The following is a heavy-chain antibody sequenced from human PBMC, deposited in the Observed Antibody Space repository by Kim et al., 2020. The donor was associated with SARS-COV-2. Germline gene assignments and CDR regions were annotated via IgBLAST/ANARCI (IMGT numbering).Heavy chain of an antibody. CDR1: GFTFSSYA. CDR2: FYGGGGTT. J-gene: IGHJ4*02. Sequence: GGSLRLSCAASGFTFSSYAMSWVRQAPGKGLEWVSVFYGGGGTTYYADSVKGRFTISRANSKNTPYLQMNSLRAEDTAVYDCAKVDFSGRYYSAYWGQGT. D-gene: IGHD3-10*01. V-gene: IGHV3-23*01. CDR3: AKVDFSGRYYSAY.